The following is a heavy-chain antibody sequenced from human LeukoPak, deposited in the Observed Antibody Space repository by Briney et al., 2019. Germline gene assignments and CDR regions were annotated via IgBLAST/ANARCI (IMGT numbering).Heavy chain of an antibody. CDR2: IWYDGSNK. D-gene: IGHD5-18*01. J-gene: IGHJ4*02. Sequence: GGSLGLSCAASGFTFSSYGMHWVRQAPGKGLEWVAVIWYDGSNKYYADSVKGRFTISRDNSKNTLYLQMNSLRAEDTAVYYCARDALGYSYGDYWGQGTLDSV. CDR3: ARDALGYSYGDY. V-gene: IGHV3-33*01. CDR1: GFTFSSYG.